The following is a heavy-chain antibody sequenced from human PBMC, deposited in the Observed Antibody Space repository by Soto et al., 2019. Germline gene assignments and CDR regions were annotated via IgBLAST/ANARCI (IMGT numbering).Heavy chain of an antibody. V-gene: IGHV3-11*01. CDR2: ISSSGSTI. CDR3: ARSITIFGVVIYYYYYMDV. J-gene: IGHJ6*03. CDR1: GFTFSDYY. D-gene: IGHD3-3*01. Sequence: QVQLVESGGGLVKPGGSLRLSCAASGFTFSDYYMSWIRQAPGKGLEWVSYISSSGSTIYYADSVKVRFTISRDNAKNSQYLQMNSLRAEDTAVYYCARSITIFGVVIYYYYYMDVWGKGTTVTVSS.